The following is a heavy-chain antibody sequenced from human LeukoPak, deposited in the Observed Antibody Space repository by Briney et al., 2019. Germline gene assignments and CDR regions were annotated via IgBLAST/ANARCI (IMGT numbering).Heavy chain of an antibody. V-gene: IGHV4-59*01. CDR3: ARDRAAGSDWLEP. CDR1: GGSIRLYH. Sequence: SETLSLIFTVSGGSIRLYHWTWIGQPPGKGLDWIGYIYYNGSTKYNQPLKSRVTISLDTPKNQFSLRLSSVTAADTAVYYCARDRAAGSDWLEPWGQGTLVTVSS. D-gene: IGHD6-13*01. CDR2: IYYNGST. J-gene: IGHJ5*02.